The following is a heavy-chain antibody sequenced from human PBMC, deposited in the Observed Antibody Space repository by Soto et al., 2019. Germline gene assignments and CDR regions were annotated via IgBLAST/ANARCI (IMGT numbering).Heavy chain of an antibody. CDR3: ARRRYDFWSGYQALMDV. Sequence: ETLSLTCTVSGGSISSSSYYWGWIRQPPGKGLEWIGSIYYSGSTYYNPSLKSRVTISVDTSKNQFSLKLSSVTAADTAVYYCARRRYDFWSGYQALMDVWGQGTTVTVSS. CDR2: IYYSGST. D-gene: IGHD3-3*01. V-gene: IGHV4-39*01. CDR1: GGSISSSSYY. J-gene: IGHJ6*02.